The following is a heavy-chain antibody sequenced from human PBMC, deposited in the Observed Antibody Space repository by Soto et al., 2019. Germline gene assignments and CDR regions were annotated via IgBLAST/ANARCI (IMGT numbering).Heavy chain of an antibody. CDR2: ISFSGSTI. CDR3: TRGARFFYGVDV. CDR1: GFIFGDYE. D-gene: IGHD3-10*01. J-gene: IGHJ6*02. V-gene: IGHV3-48*03. Sequence: GGSLRLSCAASGFIFGDYEMNWVRQAPGKGLEWIAHISFSGSTIYYADSVKGRFSISRDNSNNFLYLQLSGLRADDSAVYYCTRGARFFYGVDVWGLGTTVTVSS.